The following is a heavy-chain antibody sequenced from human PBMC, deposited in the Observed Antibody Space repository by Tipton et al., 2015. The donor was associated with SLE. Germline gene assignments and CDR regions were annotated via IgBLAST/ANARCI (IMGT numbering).Heavy chain of an antibody. V-gene: IGHV4-38-2*02. CDR1: GFSISSYY. J-gene: IGHJ4*02. Sequence: TLSLTCTVSGFSISSYYLGGIRQPPGKGREWLGTIYYNGTTYYNPSPKSRLTLSIDTSKNQFSLKLSSVTAADTAVYYCVRLELPATKADYWGPGTLVTVSS. D-gene: IGHD5-24*01. CDR3: VRLELPATKADY. CDR2: IYYNGTT.